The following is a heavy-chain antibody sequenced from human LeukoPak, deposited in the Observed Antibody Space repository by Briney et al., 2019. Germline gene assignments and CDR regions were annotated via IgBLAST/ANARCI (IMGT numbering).Heavy chain of an antibody. V-gene: IGHV3-30*02. CDR2: IPHDGSNT. D-gene: IGHD1-14*01. J-gene: IGHJ6*03. CDR1: GFTFSGFG. CDR3: ATAASLRYPYMDV. Sequence: TGGSLRLSCAASGFTFSGFGMHWVRQPPGQGLVWVAFIPHDGSNTYYEGSVKGRLSISRDNSKNTLYLDMDSLRPDDTAVYYCATAASLRYPYMDVWGKGTTVTVSS.